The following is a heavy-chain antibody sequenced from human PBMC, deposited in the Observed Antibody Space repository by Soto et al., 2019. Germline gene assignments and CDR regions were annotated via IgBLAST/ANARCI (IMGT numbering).Heavy chain of an antibody. CDR2: IIPLFGTP. Sequence: QVQLVQSGAEVKKPGSSVKVYCKASGGIFSTYAISWLRQAPGQGLEWMGGIIPLFGTPNYAQRFQGRVTITADESTSTDYMELSRLRSEDTAVYYCARDRDDYGSGNYYNRIDFWGQGTLVTVSS. J-gene: IGHJ4*02. D-gene: IGHD3-10*01. CDR1: GGIFSTYA. CDR3: ARDRDDYGSGNYYNRIDF. V-gene: IGHV1-69*01.